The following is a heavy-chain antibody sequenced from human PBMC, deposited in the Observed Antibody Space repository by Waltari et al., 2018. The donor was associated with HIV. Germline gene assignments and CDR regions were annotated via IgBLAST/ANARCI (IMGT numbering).Heavy chain of an antibody. CDR2: VYSVGRT. V-gene: IGHV4-39*01. D-gene: IGHD3-3*01. CDR3: VRGVDS. CDR1: GGSIPRRSYY. Sequence: QLRESGPGLVRPSESLRLTCRVPGGSIPRRSYYWAWIRQSPGKGLEWIGSVYSVGRTYYNPSLNGRTSMSADTSESQFFMQVKSVTGTDRALDFCVRGVDSWGGGILVTVS. J-gene: IGHJ4*02.